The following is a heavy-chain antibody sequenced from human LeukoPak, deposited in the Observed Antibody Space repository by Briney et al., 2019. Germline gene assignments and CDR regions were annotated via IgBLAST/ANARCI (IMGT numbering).Heavy chain of an antibody. J-gene: IGHJ5*02. D-gene: IGHD3-16*01. CDR1: GFTFSSYW. V-gene: IGHV3-74*01. CDR2: INSDGSST. Sequence: GGSLRLSCAASGFTFSSYWMHWVRQAPGKGLVWFSRINSDGSSTSYADSVKGRFTISRDNAKNSLYLQMNTLRAEDTAMYYCAKDAQPRSRWFDPWGQGTLVTVSS. CDR3: AKDAQPRSRWFDP.